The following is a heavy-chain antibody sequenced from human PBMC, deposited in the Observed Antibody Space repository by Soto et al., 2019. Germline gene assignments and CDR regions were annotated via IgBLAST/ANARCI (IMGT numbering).Heavy chain of an antibody. J-gene: IGHJ6*02. D-gene: IGHD6-13*01. CDR3: ARGLPAGENSSSWYWVYYYYGMDG. Sequence: SDTLSLTCAVYGGSFNNYYLSWIRQPPGKGLEWIGEINHNGHTNYNPSLKSRVTISVDTSKNHFSLKLSSVTVADTSVYYCARGLPAGENSSSWYWVYYYYGMDGWGQGTTVT. CDR1: GGSFNNYY. CDR2: INHNGHT. V-gene: IGHV4-34*01.